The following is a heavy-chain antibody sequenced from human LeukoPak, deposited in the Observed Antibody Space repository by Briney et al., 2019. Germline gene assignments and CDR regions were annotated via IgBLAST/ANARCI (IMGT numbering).Heavy chain of an antibody. CDR1: GYTFTSYA. J-gene: IGHJ6*02. Sequence: ASVKVSCKASGYTFTSYAMHWVRQAPGQRLEWMGWINAGNGNTKYSQKFQGRVTITRDTSASTAYMELSSLRSEDTAVYYCARAETGRGGDCYLGLYYYGMDVWGQGTTVTVSS. V-gene: IGHV1-3*01. CDR2: INAGNGNT. CDR3: ARAETGRGGDCYLGLYYYGMDV. D-gene: IGHD2-21*02.